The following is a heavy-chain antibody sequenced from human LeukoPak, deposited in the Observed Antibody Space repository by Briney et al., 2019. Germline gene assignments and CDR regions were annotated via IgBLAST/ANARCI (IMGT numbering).Heavy chain of an antibody. CDR3: ARAVAAAMAPDY. Sequence: GGSLRLSCAASGFTFSSNYMSWVRQAPGKGLEGVSVIYSGGSTYYSDSVRGRFTISRDNSKNTLYLQVNTLRAEDTAVYYCARAVAAAMAPDYWGQGTLVTVSS. CDR1: GFTFSSNY. CDR2: IYSGGST. V-gene: IGHV3-66*01. J-gene: IGHJ4*02. D-gene: IGHD2-2*01.